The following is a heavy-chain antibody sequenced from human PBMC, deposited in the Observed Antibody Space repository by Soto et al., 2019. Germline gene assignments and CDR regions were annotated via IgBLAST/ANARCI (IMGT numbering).Heavy chain of an antibody. D-gene: IGHD2-2*01. CDR3: ARGYQGAFDM. V-gene: IGHV1-3*04. CDR1: GYTFITNA. J-gene: IGHJ3*02. Sequence: QVNLVQSGAEVKKPGASVKVSCETSGYTFITNAMHWVRQAPGQRFEWMGWILTDSGITVYSQKFQGRVTITRDTSASTAYMELNSLTSEDTAVYYCARGYQGAFDMWGQGTMVTVSS. CDR2: ILTDSGIT.